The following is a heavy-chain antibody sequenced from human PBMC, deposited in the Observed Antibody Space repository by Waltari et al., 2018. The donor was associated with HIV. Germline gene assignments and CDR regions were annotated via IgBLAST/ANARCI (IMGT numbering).Heavy chain of an antibody. J-gene: IGHJ4*02. D-gene: IGHD2-15*01. CDR1: GFSFINSW. V-gene: IGHV3-74*01. CDR3: TRDDPGPTPIDF. CDR2: IGPDGANV. Sequence: EVQLAESGGGLVQPGGSPRLSCLASGFSFINSWMHWVRQAPGKGLTWGAQIGPDGANVRYADSVKGRFIISRDNAKNTLYLQMNSLRAEDTAVYYCTRDDPGPTPIDFWGQGTLVTVSP.